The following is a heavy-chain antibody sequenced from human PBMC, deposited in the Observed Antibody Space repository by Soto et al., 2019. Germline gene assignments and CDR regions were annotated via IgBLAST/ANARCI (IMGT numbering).Heavy chain of an antibody. CDR2: IYYSGST. CDR3: ARVNGDYASTYFDY. V-gene: IGHV4-59*01. D-gene: IGHD4-17*01. J-gene: IGHJ4*02. Sequence: SETLSLTCTVSGGSISSYYWSWIRQPPGKGLEWIGYIYYSGSTNYNPSLKSRVTITVDTSKNQFSLKLSSVTAADTAVYYCARVNGDYASTYFDYWGQGTLVTVSS. CDR1: GGSISSYY.